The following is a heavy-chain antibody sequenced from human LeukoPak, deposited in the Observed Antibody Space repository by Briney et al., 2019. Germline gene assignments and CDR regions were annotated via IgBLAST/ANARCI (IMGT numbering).Heavy chain of an antibody. J-gene: IGHJ5*02. CDR1: GFTFSSYA. CDR3: AKDGMEGYCSSSTCYTPFDP. D-gene: IGHD2-2*02. Sequence: GGSLRLSXAASGFTFSSYAMSWVRQAPGKGLEWVSGISGSGGTTYYADSVKGRFTISRDNSKNTLYMQMNSLRAEDTAVYHCAKDGMEGYCSSSTCYTPFDPWGQGTLVTVSS. V-gene: IGHV3-23*01. CDR2: ISGSGGTT.